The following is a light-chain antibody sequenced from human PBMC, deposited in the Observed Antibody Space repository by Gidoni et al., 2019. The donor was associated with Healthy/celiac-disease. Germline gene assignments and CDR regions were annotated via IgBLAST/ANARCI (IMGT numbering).Light chain of an antibody. CDR2: GAS. CDR3: KQYGSSPIT. Sequence: EIVLTQSPGTLSLSPGQRATLSCRASQSVSSSYLAWYQQKPGQAPRRLISGASSRATGIPDRCSGSGSGKDCTLTISRLEPEDVAVYYCKQYGSSPITFGQGTRLEIK. V-gene: IGKV3-20*01. CDR1: QSVSSSY. J-gene: IGKJ5*01.